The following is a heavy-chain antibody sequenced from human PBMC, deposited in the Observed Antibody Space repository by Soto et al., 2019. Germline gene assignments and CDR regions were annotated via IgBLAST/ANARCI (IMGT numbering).Heavy chain of an antibody. Sequence: EVQLLESGGGLVQPGGSLRLSCAASGFFFTNYAMSWVRQAPGKGLEWVSSISGSGSSTYYADSVKGRFTISRDSSKNTLYLQMNSLTAEDRAVYYCAREPEMSVWYGMDVWGQGTTVTVSS. V-gene: IGHV3-23*01. D-gene: IGHD3-3*01. CDR2: ISGSGSST. J-gene: IGHJ6*02. CDR3: AREPEMSVWYGMDV. CDR1: GFFFTNYA.